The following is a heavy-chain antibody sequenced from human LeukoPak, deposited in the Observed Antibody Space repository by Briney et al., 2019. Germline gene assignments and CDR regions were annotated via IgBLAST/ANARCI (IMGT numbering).Heavy chain of an antibody. CDR3: ARVGSSGWYGWYFDL. CDR2: IYYSGST. D-gene: IGHD6-19*01. V-gene: IGHV4-59*01. J-gene: IGHJ2*01. Sequence: SETLSLTCIVSGGSISSYYWSWIRQPPGKGLEWIGYIYYSGSTNYNPSLKSRVTISVDTSKNQFSLKLSSVTAADTAVYYCARVGSSGWYGWYFDLWGRGTLVTVSS. CDR1: GGSISSYY.